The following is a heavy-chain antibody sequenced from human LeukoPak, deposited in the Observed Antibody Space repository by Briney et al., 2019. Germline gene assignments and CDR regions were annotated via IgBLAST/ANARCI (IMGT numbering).Heavy chain of an antibody. CDR3: TRSSWDCSSGSCYSNMNFDF. CDR2: INPNKGDT. Sequence: ASVKVSCKASGYTFAGYYIHWVRRAPGQGLEWLGWINPNKGDTKSTQKFRDRVIMTTDTSLTTACMELINLKPDDTAVYYCTRSSWDCSSGSCYSNMNFDFWGQGTLVTVSS. V-gene: IGHV1-2*02. CDR1: GYTFAGYY. D-gene: IGHD2-15*01. J-gene: IGHJ4*02.